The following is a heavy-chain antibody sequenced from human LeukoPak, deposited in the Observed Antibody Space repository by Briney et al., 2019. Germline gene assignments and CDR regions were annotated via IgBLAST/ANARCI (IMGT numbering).Heavy chain of an antibody. CDR2: ISGSGGST. CDR3: AKGSTVTTGEAFAY. D-gene: IGHD4-17*01. J-gene: IGHJ4*02. Sequence: VGSLRLSCAASGFTFISYAMSWVRQAPGKGLEWIAAISGSGGSTYYADSVKGRLIISRDNSKNTLYLQMNSLRAEDTAVYYCAKGSTVTTGEAFAYWGQGTLVTVSS. CDR1: GFTFISYA. V-gene: IGHV3-23*01.